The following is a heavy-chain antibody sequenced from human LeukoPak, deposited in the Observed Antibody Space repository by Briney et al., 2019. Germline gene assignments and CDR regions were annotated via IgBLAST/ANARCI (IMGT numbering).Heavy chain of an antibody. D-gene: IGHD3-3*01. CDR3: AKGLGFFPRFYDFDY. J-gene: IGHJ4*02. V-gene: IGHV3-30*02. Sequence: PGGSVRLSCAASGFTFSSYGMHWVRQAPGKGLEWVAFIRYDGSNKYYADSVKGRFTISRDNSKNTLYLQMNSLRAEDTAVYYCAKGLGFFPRFYDFDYWGQGTLVTVSS. CDR2: IRYDGSNK. CDR1: GFTFSSYG.